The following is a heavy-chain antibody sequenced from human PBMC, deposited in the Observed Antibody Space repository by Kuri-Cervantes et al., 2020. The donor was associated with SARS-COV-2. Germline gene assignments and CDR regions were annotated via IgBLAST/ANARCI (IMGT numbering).Heavy chain of an antibody. J-gene: IGHJ3*02. D-gene: IGHD1-26*01. Sequence: GESLKISCAASGFTFDDYGMNWVRQAPGKGLEWVSTISRSGDYTDHSDSVKGRFTISRDNSKNTLYLQMNSLRAEDTAVYYCTRDQGGSYWWDAFDIWGQGTMVTVSS. CDR1: GFTFDDYG. CDR2: ISRSGDYT. CDR3: TRDQGGSYWWDAFDI. V-gene: IGHV3-23*01.